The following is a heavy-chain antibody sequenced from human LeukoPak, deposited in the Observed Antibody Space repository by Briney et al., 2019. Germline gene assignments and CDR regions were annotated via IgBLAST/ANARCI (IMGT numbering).Heavy chain of an antibody. D-gene: IGHD4-17*01. CDR2: ISAYNGNT. Sequence: ASVKVSCKASGYTFTSYGISWVRQAPGQGLEWMGWISAYNGNTNYAQKLQGRVTMTRNTSISTAYMELSSLRSEDTAVYYCARALPMTTVTTWHFDLWGRGTLATVSS. CDR1: GYTFTSYG. J-gene: IGHJ2*01. CDR3: ARALPMTTVTTWHFDL. V-gene: IGHV1-18*01.